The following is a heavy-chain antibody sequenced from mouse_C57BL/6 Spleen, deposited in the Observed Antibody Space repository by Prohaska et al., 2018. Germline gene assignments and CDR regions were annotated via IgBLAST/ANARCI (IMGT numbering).Heavy chain of an antibody. D-gene: IGHD1-1*01. V-gene: IGHV6-3*01. Sequence: EVKLEESGGGLVQPGGSMKLSCVASGFTFSNYWMNWVRQSPEKGLEWVAQIRLKSDNYATHYAESVKGRFTISRDDSKSSVYLQMNNLRAEDTGIYYCTGIYYYGSWGFAYWGQGTLVTVSA. CDR3: TGIYYYGSWGFAY. CDR1: GFTFSNYW. CDR2: IRLKSDNYAT. J-gene: IGHJ3*01.